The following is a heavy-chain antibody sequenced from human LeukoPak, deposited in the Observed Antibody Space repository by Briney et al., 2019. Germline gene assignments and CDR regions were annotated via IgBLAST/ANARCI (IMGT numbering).Heavy chain of an antibody. D-gene: IGHD2-2*02. CDR2: ISGDGSST. J-gene: IGHJ5*02. Sequence: PGGSLRLSCAASGFIFSSYAMSWVRQAPGKGLEWVSAISGDGSSTYFADSVKGRFTIFRDNSKTTLYLQMNSLRVEDTAVYYCAKGGYCSSSSCYTSWFDPWGQGTLVTVSS. V-gene: IGHV3-23*01. CDR1: GFIFSSYA. CDR3: AKGGYCSSSSCYTSWFDP.